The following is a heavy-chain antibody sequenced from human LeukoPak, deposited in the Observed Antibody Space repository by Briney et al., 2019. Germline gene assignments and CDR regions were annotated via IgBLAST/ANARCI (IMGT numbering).Heavy chain of an antibody. CDR1: GLIFSNYA. D-gene: IGHD2-8*01. Sequence: GGSLRLSCAASGLIFSNYAMTWVRQAPGKGLEWVSSITGNSGTTKYADSVKGRFTMSRDNSRNTLYLQMDSLRAEDTAVYYCAKDPNGDYIGAFDAWGQGTMVTVSS. CDR3: AKDPNGDYIGAFDA. CDR2: ITGNSGTT. J-gene: IGHJ3*01. V-gene: IGHV3-23*01.